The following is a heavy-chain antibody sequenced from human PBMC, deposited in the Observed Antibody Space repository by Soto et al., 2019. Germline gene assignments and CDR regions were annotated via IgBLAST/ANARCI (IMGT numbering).Heavy chain of an antibody. J-gene: IGHJ4*02. V-gene: IGHV4-30-4*01. CDR3: AREKGYISGPKNFYY. CDR2: IYDSGSS. Sequence: PSETLSLTCTASGASISSGDYFWSWIRQSPGKGLQWIGYIYDSGSSYYNPSLKSRVTMSVDTSKNQLSLKLSSVTDADTAVYYCAREKGYISGPKNFYYWGQGTLVTVSS. D-gene: IGHD5-12*01. CDR1: GASISSGDYF.